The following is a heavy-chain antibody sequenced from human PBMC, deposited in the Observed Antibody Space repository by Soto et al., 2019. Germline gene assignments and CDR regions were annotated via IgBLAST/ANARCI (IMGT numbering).Heavy chain of an antibody. D-gene: IGHD3-9*01. CDR2: IYYSGRT. J-gene: IGHJ4*02. CDR3: ARPASGDDILTGFDF. V-gene: IGHV4-39*01. Sequence: SETLSLTCTVSGGFISSSSYYWGWIRQPPGKGLEWIGSIYYSGRTYYKPSLKSRVTISVDTSKNQFSLKMSSVTAADTAVYYCARPASGDDILTGFDFWGQGTLVTVSS. CDR1: GGFISSSSYY.